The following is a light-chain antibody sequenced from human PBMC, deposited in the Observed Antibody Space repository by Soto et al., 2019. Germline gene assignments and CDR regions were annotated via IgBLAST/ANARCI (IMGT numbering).Light chain of an antibody. CDR2: GAS. CDR1: QSVTNSH. J-gene: IGKJ1*01. Sequence: EIVLTQSPGTLSVSPGERATLSCRASQSVTNSHLAWYQQRPGLPPRLLIYGASSRATGIPDRFSGSGSGTDFTLTISRLEPEDFAVYYCQQHETFGQGNKVDIK. V-gene: IGKV3-20*01. CDR3: QQHET.